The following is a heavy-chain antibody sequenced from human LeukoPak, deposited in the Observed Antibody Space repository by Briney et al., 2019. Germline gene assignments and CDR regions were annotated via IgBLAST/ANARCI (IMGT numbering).Heavy chain of an antibody. J-gene: IGHJ3*02. V-gene: IGHV1-3*01. CDR1: GYTFTSYA. D-gene: IGHD6-19*01. Sequence: GASAKVSCKASGYTFTSYAMHWVRQAPGQRLEWMGWINAGNGNTKYSQKFQGRVTITRDTSASTAYMELSSLRSEDTAVYYCARGDSSGWYRAFDIWGQGTMVTVSS. CDR3: ARGDSSGWYRAFDI. CDR2: INAGNGNT.